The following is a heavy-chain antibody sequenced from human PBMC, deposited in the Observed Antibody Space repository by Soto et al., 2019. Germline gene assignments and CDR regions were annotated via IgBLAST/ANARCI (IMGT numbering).Heavy chain of an antibody. CDR3: ARDWRYSSGWVDY. CDR2: ISSSSSYI. CDR1: GFTFSSYS. D-gene: IGHD6-19*01. Sequence: GESLKISCAASGFTFSSYSMNWVRQAPGKGLEWVSSISSSSSYIYYADSVKGRFTISRDNAKNSLYLQMNSLRAEDTAVYYCARDWRYSSGWVDYWGQGTLVTVSS. J-gene: IGHJ4*02. V-gene: IGHV3-21*01.